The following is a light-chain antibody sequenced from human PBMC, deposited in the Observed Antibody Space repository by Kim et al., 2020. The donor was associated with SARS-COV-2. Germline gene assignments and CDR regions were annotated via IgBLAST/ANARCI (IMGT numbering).Light chain of an antibody. V-gene: IGKV1-27*01. Sequence: DIQMTQSPSSLSASVGDRVTITCRASQAISNSLAWYQQKPGNAPKPLIYGASTLQSGVPSRFSGSGSGTDFALTISSLQPEDVATYYCQRYNNALSLTFGGGTKVDIK. J-gene: IGKJ4*01. CDR2: GAS. CDR1: QAISNS. CDR3: QRYNNALSLT.